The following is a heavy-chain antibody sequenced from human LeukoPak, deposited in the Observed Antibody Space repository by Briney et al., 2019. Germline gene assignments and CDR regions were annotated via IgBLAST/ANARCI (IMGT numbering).Heavy chain of an antibody. D-gene: IGHD5-24*01. CDR1: GGSISSYY. V-gene: IGHV4-59*08. J-gene: IGHJ4*02. CDR3: ATSRDGYTHFDY. Sequence: PSETLSLTCTVSGGSISSYYWSWIWQPPGKGLEWIGYIYYSGSTNYNPSLKSRVTISVDTSKNQFSLKLSSVTAADTAVYYCATSRDGYTHFDYWGQGTLVTVSS. CDR2: IYYSGST.